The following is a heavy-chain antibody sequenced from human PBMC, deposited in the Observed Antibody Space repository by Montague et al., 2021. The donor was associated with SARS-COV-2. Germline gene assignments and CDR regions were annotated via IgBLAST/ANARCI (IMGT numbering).Heavy chain of an antibody. J-gene: IGHJ4*02. Sequence: SETLSLTCTVSGVVELRRKSEEHTSELQSPMYLVCRLLLEKKTKYNPSLKSRVSLSLYTPKNHFSLHLSSVTAADTAIYFCARAQNTCFIANCVNYFDVWGLGVLVTVSS. CDR2: LLLEKKT. CDR3: ARAQNTCFIANCVNYFDV. CDR1: GVVELRRK. V-gene: IGHV4-4*07. D-gene: IGHD1-1*01.